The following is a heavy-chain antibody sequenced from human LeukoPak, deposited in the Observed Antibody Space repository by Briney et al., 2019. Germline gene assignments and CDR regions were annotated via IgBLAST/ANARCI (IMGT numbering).Heavy chain of an antibody. V-gene: IGHV3-30*03. CDR1: GFTFSSCG. Sequence: GGSLRLSCAASGFTFSSCGMHWVRQAPGKGLEWVAVISYDGSNKYYADSVKGRFTISRDNSKNTLYLQMNSLRSEDTAVYYCTTVRFEVDSSGYYHNYFDPWGQGTLVTVSS. J-gene: IGHJ5*02. CDR2: ISYDGSNK. CDR3: TTVRFEVDSSGYYHNYFDP. D-gene: IGHD3-22*01.